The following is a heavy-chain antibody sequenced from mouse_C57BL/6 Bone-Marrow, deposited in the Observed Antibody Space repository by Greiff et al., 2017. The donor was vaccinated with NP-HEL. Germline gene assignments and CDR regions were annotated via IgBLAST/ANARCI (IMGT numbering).Heavy chain of an antibody. Sequence: EVQLQQSGPVLVKPGASVKMSCKASGYTFTDYYMNWVKQSHGKSLEWIGVINPYNGGTSYNQKFKGKATLTVDKSSSTAYMELNSLTSEDSAVYYCASDSSGYRNYWGQGTTLTVSS. J-gene: IGHJ2*01. V-gene: IGHV1-19*01. D-gene: IGHD3-2*02. CDR1: GYTFTDYY. CDR2: INPYNGGT. CDR3: ASDSSGYRNY.